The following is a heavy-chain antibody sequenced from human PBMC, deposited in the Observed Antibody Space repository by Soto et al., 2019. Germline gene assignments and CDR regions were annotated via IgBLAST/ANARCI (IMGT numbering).Heavy chain of an antibody. D-gene: IGHD1-26*01. Sequence: GGSLRLSCAASGFSFSSFGMHWVRQAPGKGLEWVAGLSFDGITKHYADSVKGRFTISRDNSKNTMYLQMNSRRPEDASIYFCAKDGAWELLPAYGMDVWGPGTTVTVSS. J-gene: IGHJ6*01. V-gene: IGHV3-30*18. CDR3: AKDGAWELLPAYGMDV. CDR1: GFSFSSFG. CDR2: LSFDGITK.